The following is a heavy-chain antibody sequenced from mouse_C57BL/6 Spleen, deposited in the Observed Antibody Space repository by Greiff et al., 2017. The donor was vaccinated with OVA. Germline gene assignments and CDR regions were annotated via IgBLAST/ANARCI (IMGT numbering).Heavy chain of an antibody. D-gene: IGHD1-1*01. Sequence: EVKLMESGPGLVKPSQSLSLTCSVTGYSITSGYYWNWIRQFPGNKLEWMGYISYDGSNIYNPSLKNRISITRDTSKNQFFLKLNSVTTEDTATYYCAREGDYGDYFDYWGQGTTLTVSS. J-gene: IGHJ2*01. CDR3: AREGDYGDYFDY. V-gene: IGHV3-6*01. CDR2: ISYDGSN. CDR1: GYSITSGYY.